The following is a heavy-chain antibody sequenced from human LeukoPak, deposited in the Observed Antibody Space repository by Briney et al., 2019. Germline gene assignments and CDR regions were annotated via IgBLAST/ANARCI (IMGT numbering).Heavy chain of an antibody. J-gene: IGHJ6*02. D-gene: IGHD2-2*01. V-gene: IGHV3-11*01. CDR2: ISSSGSTI. CDR1: GFTFSDYY. CDR3: ARERWGSSHYYYGMDV. Sequence: GGSLRLSCAASGFTFSDYYMSWIRQAPGKGLEWVSYISSSGSTIYYADSVKGRFTISRDNAKNSLYLQMNSLRAEDTAVYYCARERWGSSHYYYGMDVWGQGTTVTVSS.